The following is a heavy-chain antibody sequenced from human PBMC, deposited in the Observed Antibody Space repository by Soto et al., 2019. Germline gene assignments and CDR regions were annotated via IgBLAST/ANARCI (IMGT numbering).Heavy chain of an antibody. CDR3: ARSEATVLDY. V-gene: IGHV4-4*02. D-gene: IGHD4-17*01. CDR1: GGSMSSSNW. CDR2: THHSGRT. Sequence: QVQLQESGPGLVKPSGTLSLTCTVSGGSMSSSNWWNWVRQPPGKGLEWIGETHHSGRTNYNPSLEGRVTRSVDKSKNHFSLKLSSVTAADTAVYYCARSEATVLDYWGQGTLVTVSS. J-gene: IGHJ4*02.